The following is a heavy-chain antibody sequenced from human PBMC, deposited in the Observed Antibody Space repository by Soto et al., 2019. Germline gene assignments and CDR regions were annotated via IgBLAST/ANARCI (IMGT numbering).Heavy chain of an antibody. V-gene: IGHV2-5*02. CDR3: AHRILRTVFGLVTTTAIYFDF. J-gene: IGHJ4*02. Sequence: QITLNESGPPVVKPAETLTLTCTFSGFSLTTSGVGVGWIRQSPGKAPEWLALICWDDDKRYSASLKSRLTITKDTSKNQVVLTMASVDPADTATYYCAHRILRTVFGLVTTTAIYFDFWGQGTPVVVSS. CDR2: ICWDDDK. D-gene: IGHD3-3*01. CDR1: GFSLTTSGVG.